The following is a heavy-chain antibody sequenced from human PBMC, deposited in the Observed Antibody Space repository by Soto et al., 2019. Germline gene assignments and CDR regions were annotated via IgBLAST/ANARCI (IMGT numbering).Heavy chain of an antibody. D-gene: IGHD2-2*02. CDR1: GFTFSSYS. CDR3: ERDIVRVPASIPGPYYYYGMDV. J-gene: IGHJ6*02. V-gene: IGHV3-21*01. Sequence: EVQLVESGGGLVKPGGSVRLSCAASGFTFSSYSMNWVRQAPGKGLEWVSSISSSSSYIYYADSVKGPFTIYRDNAKNSLYLQMNSLGAEDTAVYYCERDIVRVPASIPGPYYYYGMDVWGQVTTVPVSS. CDR2: ISSSSSYI.